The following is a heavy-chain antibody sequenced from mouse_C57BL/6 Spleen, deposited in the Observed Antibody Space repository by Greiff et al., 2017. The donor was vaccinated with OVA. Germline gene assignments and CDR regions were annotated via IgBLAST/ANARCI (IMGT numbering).Heavy chain of an antibody. CDR3: AREDYGSSYGYFDV. V-gene: IGHV1-53*01. D-gene: IGHD1-1*01. CDR1: GYTFTSYW. J-gene: IGHJ1*03. CDR2: INPSNGGT. Sequence: QVQLQQSGTELVKPGASVKLSCKASGYTFTSYWMHWVKQRPGQGLEWIGNINPSNGGTNYNETFKSKATLTVDKSSSTAYMQLSSLTSEDSAVYYCAREDYGSSYGYFDVWGTGTTVTVSS.